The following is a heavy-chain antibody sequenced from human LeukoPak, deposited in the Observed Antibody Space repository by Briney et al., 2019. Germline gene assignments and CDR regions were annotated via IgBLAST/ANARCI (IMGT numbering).Heavy chain of an antibody. CDR1: GDSISNNNW. Sequence: PSETLSLTCVVSGDSISNNNWWSWVRQSPGKGLEWIGEVYHSGTTRYKASLESRVTMLLDKSKNQFSLRLNSVTAADTAVYFCARLRLSGGSFSVGWFDPWGQGIQVTVSS. J-gene: IGHJ5*02. V-gene: IGHV4/OR15-8*02. CDR3: ARLRLSGGSFSVGWFDP. D-gene: IGHD1-26*01. CDR2: VYHSGTT.